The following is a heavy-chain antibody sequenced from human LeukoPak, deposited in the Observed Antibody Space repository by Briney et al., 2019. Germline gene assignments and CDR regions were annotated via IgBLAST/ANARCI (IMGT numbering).Heavy chain of an antibody. CDR3: AREGYYGSGSPPSLYFDY. CDR2: TSSDLNVK. CDR1: GFTFRNYV. V-gene: IGHV3-30-3*01. Sequence: GGSLRLSCAASGFTFRNYVIHWVRQAPGKGLEWVAVTSSDLNVKLYADSVKGRFTISRDNSRSTLYLQMNSLRPEDTAIYYCAREGYYGSGSPPSLYFDYWGQGTLVTVFS. J-gene: IGHJ4*02. D-gene: IGHD3-10*01.